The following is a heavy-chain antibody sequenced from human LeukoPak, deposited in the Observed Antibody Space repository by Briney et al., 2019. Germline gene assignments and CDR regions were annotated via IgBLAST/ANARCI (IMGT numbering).Heavy chain of an antibody. V-gene: IGHV4-38-2*02. Sequence: SETLSLTCTVSGYSISSGYYWGWIRQPPGKGLEWIGSIYHSGRTFYNPSLKSRVTISVDTSKNQFSLKLSSVTAADTAVYYCARGSWYLAFDIWGQGTMVTVSS. J-gene: IGHJ3*02. CDR1: GYSISSGYY. CDR3: ARGSWYLAFDI. CDR2: IYHSGRT. D-gene: IGHD6-13*01.